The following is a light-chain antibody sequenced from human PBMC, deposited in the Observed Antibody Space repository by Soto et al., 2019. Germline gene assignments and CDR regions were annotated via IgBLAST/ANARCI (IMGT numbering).Light chain of an antibody. J-gene: IGLJ2*01. V-gene: IGLV2-23*01. CDR3: CSYAGRDTPVI. CDR2: EGN. Sequence: QSVLTQPASVSGSPGQSVTISCTGTSSDFGSYKFVSWYQHHPGKVPKVIIYEGNKRPSGVSDRFSGSKSGDTASLTISGLQTEDEGDYYCCSYAGRDTPVIFGGGTKLTVL. CDR1: SSDFGSYKF.